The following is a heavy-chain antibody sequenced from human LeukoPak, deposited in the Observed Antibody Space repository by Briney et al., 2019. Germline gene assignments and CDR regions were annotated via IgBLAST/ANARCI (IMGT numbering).Heavy chain of an antibody. CDR2: IYYSGST. Sequence: SETLSLTCTVSGGSISSYYWSWIRQPPGKGLEWLGYIYYSGSTNYNPSLKSRVTISVDTSKNQFSLKLSSVTAADTAVYYCARASYYYDSSGYYSGPNFDYWGQGTLVTVSS. J-gene: IGHJ4*02. CDR3: ARASYYYDSSGYYSGPNFDY. CDR1: GGSISSYY. V-gene: IGHV4-59*01. D-gene: IGHD3-22*01.